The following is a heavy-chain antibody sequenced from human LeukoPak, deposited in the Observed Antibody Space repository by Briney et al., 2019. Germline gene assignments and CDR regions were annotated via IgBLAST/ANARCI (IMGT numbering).Heavy chain of an antibody. J-gene: IGHJ5*02. CDR3: ARGVVTAWVFDP. CDR2: INHSGST. CDR1: GGSFSGYY. V-gene: IGHV4-34*01. Sequence: SETLSLTCAVYGGSFSGYYWSWIRQPPGKGLEWIGEINHSGSTNYNPSLKSRVTISVDTSNNQFSLKLSSVTAADTAVYYCARGVVTAWVFDPWGPGTLVTVSP. D-gene: IGHD2-21*02.